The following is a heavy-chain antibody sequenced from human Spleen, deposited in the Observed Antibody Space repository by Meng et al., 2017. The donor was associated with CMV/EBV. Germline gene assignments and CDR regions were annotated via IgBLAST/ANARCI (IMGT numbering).Heavy chain of an antibody. D-gene: IGHD2/OR15-2a*01. Sequence: GTFSSYAISGVRQAPGQGLEWMGRIIPIFGTANYAQKFQGRVTITTDESTSTAYMELSSLRSEDTAVYYCARSRSTILRGKENWFDPWGQGTLVTVSS. CDR2: IIPIFGTA. J-gene: IGHJ5*02. V-gene: IGHV1-69*05. CDR1: GTFSSYA. CDR3: ARSRSTILRGKENWFDP.